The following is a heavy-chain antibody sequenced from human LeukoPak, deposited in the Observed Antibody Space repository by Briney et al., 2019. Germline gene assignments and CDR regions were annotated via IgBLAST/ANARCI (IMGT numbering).Heavy chain of an antibody. D-gene: IGHD1-26*01. CDR3: ARKTVGATAEDY. CDR2: ISAYNGNT. J-gene: IGHJ4*02. CDR1: GYTFTSYG. Sequence: APVKVSCKASGYTFTSYGISWVRQAPGQGLEWMGWISAYNGNTNYAQKLQGRVTMTTDTSTSTAYMELRSLRSDDTAVYYCARKTVGATAEDYWGQGTLVTVSS. V-gene: IGHV1-18*01.